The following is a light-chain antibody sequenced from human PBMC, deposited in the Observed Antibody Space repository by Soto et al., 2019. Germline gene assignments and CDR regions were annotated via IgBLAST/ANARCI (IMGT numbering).Light chain of an antibody. CDR1: QTVSSH. CDR3: QQYHTLPFSTT. Sequence: EVIMTQSPATLSVSPGERATLSCRASQTVSSHLAWYQQKNGQAPRLLIYHSSIRATGIPARFSGSGSGTECILTISSLQSEDFAVYYCQQYHTLPFSTTFGQGTRLEIK. V-gene: IGKV3D-15*01. J-gene: IGKJ5*01. CDR2: HSS.